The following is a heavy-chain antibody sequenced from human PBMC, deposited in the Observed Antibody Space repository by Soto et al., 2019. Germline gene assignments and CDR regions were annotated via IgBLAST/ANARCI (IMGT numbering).Heavy chain of an antibody. V-gene: IGHV3-23*01. CDR3: AKGVAGGYQYYYGMDV. CDR1: GFTFSSYA. CDR2: ISGSGGST. J-gene: IGHJ6*02. D-gene: IGHD2-15*01. Sequence: EVQLLESGGGLVQPGGSLRLSCAASGFTFSSYAMSWVRQAPGKGLEWVSAISGSGGSTYYADSVKGRFTISRDNSKNTLYLQMNSLRADDTPVYYCAKGVAGGYQYYYGMDVWGQGTTVTVAS.